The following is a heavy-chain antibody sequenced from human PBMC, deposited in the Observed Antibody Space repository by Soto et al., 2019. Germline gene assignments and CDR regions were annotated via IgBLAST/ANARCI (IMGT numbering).Heavy chain of an antibody. CDR1: GFTFSRFW. CDR3: ARSGGSCSGCYCTDLYCYGMDV. Sequence: EVQLVESGGGLVQPGGSLRVSCAASGFTFSRFWMHWVRQAPGMGLVWVSRINSDGSSTNYADSVKGRFTISRENAKNTMYLQMNRLRAEDTAVYYCARSGGSCSGCYCTDLYCYGMDVWGQGTTVTVSS. CDR2: INSDGSST. V-gene: IGHV3-74*01. D-gene: IGHD2-15*01. J-gene: IGHJ6*02.